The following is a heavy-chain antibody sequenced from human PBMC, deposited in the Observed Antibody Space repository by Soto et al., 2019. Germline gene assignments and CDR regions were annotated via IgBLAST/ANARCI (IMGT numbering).Heavy chain of an antibody. Sequence: PSETLSLTCTVSGDSISSGTHYWNWIRQHPGKGLEWIGYISSSGNSYYSPSLKSRVFMSVDTSKNLFPLKLSSVTAADTAIYYCVGRLTSIYNSFDSSGQGTQGTVSS. CDR3: VGRLTSIYNSFDS. CDR1: GDSISSGTHY. J-gene: IGHJ4*02. V-gene: IGHV4-31*03. CDR2: ISSSGNS. D-gene: IGHD2-8*01.